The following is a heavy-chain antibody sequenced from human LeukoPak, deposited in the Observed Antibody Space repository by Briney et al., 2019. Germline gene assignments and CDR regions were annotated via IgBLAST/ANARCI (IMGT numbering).Heavy chain of an antibody. CDR3: ALAPNSNWIDF. Sequence: PSETLSLTCSVSGDPISNFYWNWIRQPPGKRLEWIGNIHYSGNTNYNPSLQSRVNISIDTSRKQLFLKLTSVTAADTAVYYCALAPNSNWIDFWGQGTLVTVSS. J-gene: IGHJ4*02. V-gene: IGHV4-59*08. D-gene: IGHD1-1*01. CDR1: GDPISNFY. CDR2: IHYSGNT.